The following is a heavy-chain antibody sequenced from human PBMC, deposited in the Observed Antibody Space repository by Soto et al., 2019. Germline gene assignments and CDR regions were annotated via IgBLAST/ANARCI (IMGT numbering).Heavy chain of an antibody. CDR1: GFTFSSYT. CDR3: ATAGGNRYGYQFVDY. D-gene: IGHD5-18*01. J-gene: IGHJ4*02. Sequence: GGSLRLSCAASGFTFSSYTMTWVRQAPGKGLEWVSAITGSGGETHYADSEKGRFTISRDNSKNTLYLQMNSLRAEDTAVYYCATAGGNRYGYQFVDYWGQGTLVTVSS. V-gene: IGHV3-23*01. CDR2: ITGSGGET.